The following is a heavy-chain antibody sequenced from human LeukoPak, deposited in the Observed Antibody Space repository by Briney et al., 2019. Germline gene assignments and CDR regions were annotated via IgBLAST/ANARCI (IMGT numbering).Heavy chain of an antibody. CDR3: ARWDRFHGV. V-gene: IGHV3-21*01. CDR1: GFTFSTYS. Sequence: PGGSLRLSCAASGFTFSTYSMNWVRQAPGKGLEWVSSISSSSTYIYYADSVKGRFTISRDNAKNSLYLQMNNLRAEDMAVYYCARWDRFHGVWGQGTLVTVSS. J-gene: IGHJ4*02. CDR2: ISSSSTYI. D-gene: IGHD1-14*01.